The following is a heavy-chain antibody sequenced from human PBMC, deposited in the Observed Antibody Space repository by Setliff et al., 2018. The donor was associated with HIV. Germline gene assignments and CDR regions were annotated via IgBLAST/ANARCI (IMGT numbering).Heavy chain of an antibody. CDR3: ARVSGATRDYYYYYMDV. V-gene: IGHV3-74*01. CDR2: INSDGSST. Sequence: GGSLRLSCVASGFTFSPYWMHWVRQAPGKGLVWVSLINSDGSSTRYADSVKGRFTISRDNAKNTLYLQMNSLRAEDTAVYYCARVSGATRDYYYYYMDVWGKGTTVTVSS. J-gene: IGHJ6*03. CDR1: GFTFSPYW. D-gene: IGHD1-26*01.